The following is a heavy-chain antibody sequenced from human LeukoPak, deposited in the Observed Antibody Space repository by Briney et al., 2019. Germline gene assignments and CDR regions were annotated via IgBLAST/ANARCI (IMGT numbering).Heavy chain of an antibody. CDR1: GYSFTSYW. J-gene: IGHJ5*02. D-gene: IGHD3-3*01. CDR2: IYPGDSDT. Sequence: GESLKISCKGSGYSFTSYWIGWVRQMPGKGLEWMGIIYPGDSDTRYSPSFQGQVTISADKSISTAYLQWSSLKASDTAMYYCARRGPTERYDFWSGYSPRWFDPWGQGTLVTVSS. CDR3: ARRGPTERYDFWSGYSPRWFDP. V-gene: IGHV5-51*01.